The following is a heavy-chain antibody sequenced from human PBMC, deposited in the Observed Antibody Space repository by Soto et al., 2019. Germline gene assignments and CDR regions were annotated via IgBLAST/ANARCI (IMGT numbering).Heavy chain of an antibody. CDR2: ISSSGSTI. CDR3: ASIMYYDFWSGPLPEFDI. CDR1: GFTFSDYY. Sequence: GGSLRLSCAASGFTFSDYYMSWIRQAPGKGPEWVSYISSSGSTIYYADSVKGRFTISRDNAKNSLYLQMNSLRAEDTAVYYCASIMYYDFWSGPLPEFDIWGQGTMVTVSS. D-gene: IGHD3-3*01. J-gene: IGHJ3*02. V-gene: IGHV3-11*01.